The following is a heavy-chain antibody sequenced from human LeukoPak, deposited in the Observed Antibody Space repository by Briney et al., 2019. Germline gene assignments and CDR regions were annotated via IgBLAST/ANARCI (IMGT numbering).Heavy chain of an antibody. CDR2: ISNNGRSI. V-gene: IGHV3-30*03. Sequence: PGGSLRLSCAASGFTFSSYGMHWVRQAPAKGLEWVAVISNNGRSIYYADSVKGRFTISRDNSKNTLFLQVDSLRVEDTAVYSCAREACSGSCHSDYFDYWGLGTLVTVSS. CDR1: GFTFSSYG. D-gene: IGHD2-15*01. J-gene: IGHJ4*02. CDR3: AREACSGSCHSDYFDY.